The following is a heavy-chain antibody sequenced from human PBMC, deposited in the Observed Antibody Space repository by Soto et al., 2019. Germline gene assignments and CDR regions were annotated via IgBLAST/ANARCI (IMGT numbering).Heavy chain of an antibody. CDR2: MNPNSGHT. D-gene: IGHD1-1*01. CDR3: TRGRNSGDGYNGGGY. CDR1: GYKFINHY. V-gene: IGHV1-8*02. Sequence: GASVKVSCKASGYKFINHYIHWVRQAPGVGLEWMGWMNPNSGHTGYAQKFQGRVTMTRDTSISTAYMELSSLRYEDTAVYYCTRGRNSGDGYNGGGYWGQGTLVTVSS. J-gene: IGHJ4*02.